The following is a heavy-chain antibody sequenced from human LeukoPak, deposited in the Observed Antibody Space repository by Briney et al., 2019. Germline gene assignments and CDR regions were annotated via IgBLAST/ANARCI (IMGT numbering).Heavy chain of an antibody. CDR1: GGSISSSNW. Sequence: SGTLSLTCAVSGGSISSSNWWSWVRQPPGKGLEWIGEIYHSGSTNYNPSLKGRVTISVDKSKNQFSLKLSSVTAADTAVYYCARVRPHRTNWFDPWGQGTLVTVSS. CDR3: ARVRPHRTNWFDP. D-gene: IGHD1-7*01. CDR2: IYHSGST. V-gene: IGHV4-4*02. J-gene: IGHJ5*02.